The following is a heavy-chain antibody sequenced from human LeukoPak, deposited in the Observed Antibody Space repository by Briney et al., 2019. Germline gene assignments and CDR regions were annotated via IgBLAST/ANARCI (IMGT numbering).Heavy chain of an antibody. CDR2: IKSKTDGGTT. D-gene: IGHD3-10*02. CDR1: GFTFSNAW. CDR3: AELGITMVGGV. J-gene: IGHJ6*04. V-gene: IGHV3-15*01. Sequence: GGSLRLSCAASGFTFSNAWMSWVRQAPGKGLEWVGRIKSKTDGGTTDYAAPVKGRFTISRDNAKNSLYLQMNSLRAEDTAVYYCAELGITMVGGVWGKGTTVTISS.